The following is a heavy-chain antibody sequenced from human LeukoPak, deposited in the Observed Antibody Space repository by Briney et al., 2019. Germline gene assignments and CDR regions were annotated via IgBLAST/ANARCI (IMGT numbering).Heavy chain of an antibody. CDR3: ARGSGTTVVTRRYYYYYMDV. CDR1: GGSISSGDYY. D-gene: IGHD4-23*01. J-gene: IGHJ6*03. Sequence: TSQTLSLTCTVSGGSISSGDYYWSWIRQPPGKGLEWIGYIYYSGSTHYNPSLKSRVTISVDTSKNQFSLKLSSVTAADTAVYYCARGSGTTVVTRRYYYYYMDVWGKGTTVTVSS. V-gene: IGHV4-30-4*08. CDR2: IYYSGST.